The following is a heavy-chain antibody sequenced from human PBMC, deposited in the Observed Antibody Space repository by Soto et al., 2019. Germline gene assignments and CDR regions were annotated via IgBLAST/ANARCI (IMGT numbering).Heavy chain of an antibody. V-gene: IGHV1-69*13. CDR3: AKSDTAMEGFDY. CDR1: GCTFSSYS. Sequence: ASVKVSCKASGCTFSSYSIILLRQAPGQGLEWMGGIIPIFGTANYAQKFQGRVTITADESTSTAYMELSSLRSEDTAVYYCAKSDTAMEGFDYWGQGTLVTVSS. D-gene: IGHD5-18*01. J-gene: IGHJ4*02. CDR2: IIPIFGTA.